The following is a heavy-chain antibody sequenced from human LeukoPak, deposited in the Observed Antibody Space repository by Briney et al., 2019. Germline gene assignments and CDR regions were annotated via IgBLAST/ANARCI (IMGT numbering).Heavy chain of an antibody. V-gene: IGHV1-69*06. CDR3: ARAGYYDFWSGFYFDY. CDR2: IIPIFGTA. D-gene: IGHD3-3*01. CDR1: GGTFSSYA. J-gene: IGHJ4*02. Sequence: ASVKVSCKASGGTFSSYAISWVRQAPGQGLEWMGGIIPIFGTANYAQKFQGRVTITADKSTSTAYMELSRLRSDDTAVYYCARAGYYDFWSGFYFDYWGQGTLVTVSS.